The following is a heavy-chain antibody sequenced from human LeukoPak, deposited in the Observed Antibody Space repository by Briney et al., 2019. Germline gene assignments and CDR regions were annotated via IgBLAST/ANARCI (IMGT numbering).Heavy chain of an antibody. CDR2: IYYGRT. CDR1: GDSINNNNYY. J-gene: IGHJ5*02. D-gene: IGHD2-21*01. Sequence: SETLSLTCTVSGDSINNNNYYWGWIRQPPGKGLEWIGNIYYGRTYYSPSLKSRGTMSVDTSKNQFSLKLSSVTAADTAVYYCARHRTGAYCGGDCPNWFDPWGQGTLATVSS. CDR3: ARHRTGAYCGGDCPNWFDP. V-gene: IGHV4-39*01.